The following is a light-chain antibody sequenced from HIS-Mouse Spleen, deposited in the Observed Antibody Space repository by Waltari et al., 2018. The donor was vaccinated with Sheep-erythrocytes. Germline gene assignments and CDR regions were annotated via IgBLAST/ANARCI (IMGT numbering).Light chain of an antibody. V-gene: IGLV2-23*01. CDR2: EGS. J-gene: IGLJ3*02. CDR1: CRDLGRYIH. Sequence: QSALIPPASVSWSPGQSLTNSCTGTCRDLGRYIHLSWYQQHPGKAPKLMIYEGSKRPSGVSNRFSGSKSGNTASLTISGLQAEDEADYYCCSYAGSSTPWVFGGGTKLTVL. CDR3: CSYAGSSTPWV.